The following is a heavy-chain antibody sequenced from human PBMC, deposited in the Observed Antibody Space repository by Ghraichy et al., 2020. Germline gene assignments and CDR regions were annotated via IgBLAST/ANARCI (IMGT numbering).Heavy chain of an antibody. V-gene: IGHV1-24*01. D-gene: IGHD6-19*01. CDR3: ATSPLAGTGWFDP. J-gene: IGHJ5*02. CDR1: GYTLTELS. Sequence: ASVKVSCKVSGYTLTELSIHWVRQAPGKGLEWMGGFDPEHGKTIYAQKFQGRVTMTEDTSTDTAYMDPSSLRSEDTAVYYCATSPLAGTGWFDPWGQGTLVTVSS. CDR2: FDPEHGKT.